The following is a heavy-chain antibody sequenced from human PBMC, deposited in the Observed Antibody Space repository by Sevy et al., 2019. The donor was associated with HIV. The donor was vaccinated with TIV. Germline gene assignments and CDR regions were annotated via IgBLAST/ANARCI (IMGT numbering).Heavy chain of an antibody. Sequence: GGSQRLSCAASGFTFSSYWMHWVRQAPGKGLVWVSRINSDGSSTSYADSVKGRFTISRDNAKNTLYLQMNSLRAEDTAVYYCARDGSDYDVGMDVWGQGTTVTVSS. CDR2: INSDGSST. J-gene: IGHJ6*02. CDR3: ARDGSDYDVGMDV. CDR1: GFTFSSYW. V-gene: IGHV3-74*01. D-gene: IGHD1-26*01.